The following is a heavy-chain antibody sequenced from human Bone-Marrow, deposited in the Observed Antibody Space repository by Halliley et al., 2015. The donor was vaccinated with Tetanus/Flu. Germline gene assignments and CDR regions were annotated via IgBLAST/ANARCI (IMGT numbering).Heavy chain of an antibody. CDR3: ARSRGGDCSSTTCHLYYGLDV. CDR2: MFYSGRT. D-gene: IGHD2-2*01. CDR1: GGSISSGGYY. J-gene: IGHJ6*02. V-gene: IGHV4-31*01. Sequence: TLSLTCTVSGGSISSGGYYWNWLRQHPGKGLEWIGYMFYSGRTYYNPSLKSLVTISVDRSKNVYSLKLSSVTAADAAVYYCARSRGGDCSSTTCHLYYGLDVWGQGP.